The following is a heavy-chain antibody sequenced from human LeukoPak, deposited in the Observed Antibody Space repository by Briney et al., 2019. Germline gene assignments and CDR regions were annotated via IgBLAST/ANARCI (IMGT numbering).Heavy chain of an antibody. CDR2: IYYSGST. Sequence: PSETLSLTCTVSGGSISSSGYYWGWIRQPPGKGLEWIGYIYYSGSTNYNPSLKSRVTISVDTSKNQFSLKLSSVTAADTAVYYCARVSSLYYYYMDVWGKGTTVTVSS. V-gene: IGHV4-61*08. J-gene: IGHJ6*03. D-gene: IGHD6-6*01. CDR1: GGSISSSGYY. CDR3: ARVSSLYYYYMDV.